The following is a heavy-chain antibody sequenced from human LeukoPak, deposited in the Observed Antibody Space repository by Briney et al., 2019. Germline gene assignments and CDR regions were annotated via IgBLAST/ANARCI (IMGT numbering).Heavy chain of an antibody. V-gene: IGHV4-4*02. D-gene: IGHD3-3*01. CDR1: GGSISSSNW. CDR3: ATQRSPRSGPFDY. Sequence: PSETLSLTCAVSGGSISSSNWWSWVRQPPGKGLEWIGEINHSGSTNYNPSLKSRVTISVDTSKNQFSLKLSSVTAADTAVYYCATQRSPRSGPFDYWGQGTLVTVSS. J-gene: IGHJ4*02. CDR2: INHSGST.